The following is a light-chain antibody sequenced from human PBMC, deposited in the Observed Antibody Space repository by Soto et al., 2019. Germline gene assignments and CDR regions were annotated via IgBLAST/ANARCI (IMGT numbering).Light chain of an antibody. CDR3: HQYNSYSS. CDR2: KAS. J-gene: IGKJ1*01. V-gene: IGKV1-5*03. Sequence: DIQMTQSPSTLSASVGDRVTITCRASQSISSWLAWYQQKPGKAPKLLIYKASSLESGVQSRVSGSGSGTEFTLTISSLQPDDFATYYCHQYNSYSSFGQGTTVEIK. CDR1: QSISSW.